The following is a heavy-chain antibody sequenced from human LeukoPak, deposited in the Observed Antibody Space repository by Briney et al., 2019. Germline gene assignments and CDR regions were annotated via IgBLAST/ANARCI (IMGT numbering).Heavy chain of an antibody. D-gene: IGHD6-13*01. V-gene: IGHV4-61*02. CDR1: GGSISSGSYY. CDR2: IYTSGST. J-gene: IGHJ5*02. CDR3: ARERIAAAENWFDP. Sequence: SETLSLTCTVSGGSISSGSYYWSWIRQPAGKGLEWIGRIYTSGSTNYNPSLKSRVTMSVDTSKNQFSLKLSSVTAADTAVYYCARERIAAAENWFDPWGQGTLVTVSS.